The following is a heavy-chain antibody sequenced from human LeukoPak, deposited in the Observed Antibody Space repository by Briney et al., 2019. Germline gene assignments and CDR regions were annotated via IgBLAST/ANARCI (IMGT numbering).Heavy chain of an antibody. J-gene: IGHJ4*02. CDR1: GYTFTSYA. D-gene: IGHD2-2*01. V-gene: IGHV1-3*01. CDR2: INAGNGNT. CDR3: ARSIVVVPAAMEGEFDY. Sequence: ASVKVPCKASGYTFTSYAMHWVRQAPGQRLEWMGWINAGNGNTKYSQKFQGRVTITRDTSASTAYMELSSLRSEDTAVYYCARSIVVVPAAMEGEFDYWGQGTLVTVSS.